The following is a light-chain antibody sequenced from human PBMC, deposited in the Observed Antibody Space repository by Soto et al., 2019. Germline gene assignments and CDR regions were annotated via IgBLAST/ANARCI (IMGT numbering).Light chain of an antibody. CDR2: ATS. J-gene: IGKJ1*01. CDR3: LQHSTYPWT. CDR1: QGIRND. Sequence: DIQMTQFPASLSASVGDRVTITCRASQGIRNDLGWYQQKPGKAPKRLIYATSSLQSGVPSRFSGSGSGTAFTLAIISLQPEDSATFYCLQHSTYPWTCGQGTKVEIK. V-gene: IGKV1-17*01.